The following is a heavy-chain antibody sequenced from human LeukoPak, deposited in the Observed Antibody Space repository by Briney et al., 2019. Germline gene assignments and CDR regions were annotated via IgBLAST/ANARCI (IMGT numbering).Heavy chain of an antibody. Sequence: SGTLSLTCTVSGGSISSYYWSWIRQPAGKGLEWIGRIYTSGSTNYNPSLKSRVTMSGDTSKNQFSLQLRSVTAAATAVYFCALGGGYDGRGAFDIWGQGTMVTVSS. J-gene: IGHJ3*02. V-gene: IGHV4-4*07. CDR3: ALGGGYDGRGAFDI. CDR2: IYTSGST. CDR1: GGSISSYY. D-gene: IGHD3-16*01.